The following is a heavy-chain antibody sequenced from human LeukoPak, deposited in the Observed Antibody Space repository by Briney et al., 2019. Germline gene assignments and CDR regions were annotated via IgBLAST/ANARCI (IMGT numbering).Heavy chain of an antibody. CDR1: GFTFSSYA. D-gene: IGHD3-10*01. J-gene: IGHJ4*02. V-gene: IGHV3-23*01. CDR2: ISGSGGST. Sequence: GGPLRLSCAASGFTFSSYAMSWVRQASGKGLEWVSAISGSGGSTYYADSVKGRFTISRDNSKNTLYLQMNSLRAEDTAVYYCAKDYYYGSGTYWGQGTLVTVSS. CDR3: AKDYYYGSGTY.